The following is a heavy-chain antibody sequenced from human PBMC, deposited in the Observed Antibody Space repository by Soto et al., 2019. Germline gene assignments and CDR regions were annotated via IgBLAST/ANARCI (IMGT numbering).Heavy chain of an antibody. CDR1: GFTFSSYA. V-gene: IGHV3-30-3*01. CDR2: ISYDGSNK. J-gene: IGHJ6*02. CDR3: ARDSITIFGVVTLPYYYGMDV. D-gene: IGHD3-3*01. Sequence: GGSLRLSCAASGFTFSSYAMHWVRQAPGKGLEWVAVISYDGSNKYYADSVRGRFTISTDNSKNTMYLQMNSMRAEDTAVYYCARDSITIFGVVTLPYYYGMDVWGQGTTVTVSS.